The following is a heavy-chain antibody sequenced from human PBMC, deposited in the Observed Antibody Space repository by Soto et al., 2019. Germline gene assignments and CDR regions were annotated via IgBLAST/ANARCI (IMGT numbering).Heavy chain of an antibody. J-gene: IGHJ4*02. V-gene: IGHV3-23*01. Sequence: EVQLLESGGGLVQPGGSLRLSCVVSGFTFNNYAMNWVRQAPGKGLEWVSGISASGGSTYYADSVKGRFTISRDSSKHTLYLQMNSLRADDTAIYYSAIHFYYGSGSYYAVDYWGQGTLVTVSS. D-gene: IGHD3-10*01. CDR3: AIHFYYGSGSYYAVDY. CDR2: ISASGGST. CDR1: GFTFNNYA.